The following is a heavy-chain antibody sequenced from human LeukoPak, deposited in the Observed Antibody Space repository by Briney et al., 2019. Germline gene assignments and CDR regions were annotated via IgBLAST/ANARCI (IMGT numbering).Heavy chain of an antibody. V-gene: IGHV3-53*01. D-gene: IGHD5-12*01. CDR3: ARSSFFSGYDFDY. CDR2: IYSGGST. CDR1: GFTVSSNY. Sequence: GGSLRLSCAASGFTVSSNYMSWVRQAPGKGLEWVSVIYSGGSTYYADSVKGRFTISRDNSKNTLYLQMNSLRAEDTAVYYCARSSFFSGYDFDYWGQGTLVTVSS. J-gene: IGHJ4*02.